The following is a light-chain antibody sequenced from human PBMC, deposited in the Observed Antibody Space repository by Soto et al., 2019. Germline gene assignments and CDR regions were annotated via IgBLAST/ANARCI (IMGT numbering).Light chain of an antibody. V-gene: IGKV1-39*01. CDR3: QQSYIRFT. CDR1: QTISSY. CDR2: AAS. J-gene: IGKJ3*01. Sequence: DIPMTQSPSSLSAFVGDRVTITCRSSQTISSYLNWYQKKPGKAPKVLIYAASYLQTGVSSRLSGSGSGTDFTLTIDSLQPEDAATYYCQQSYIRFTFGPGTKVAI.